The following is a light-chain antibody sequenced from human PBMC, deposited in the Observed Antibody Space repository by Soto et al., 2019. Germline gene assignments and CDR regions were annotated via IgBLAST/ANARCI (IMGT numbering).Light chain of an antibody. Sequence: EILMTQSQATLSVSPGARATLSCRASQSVSINLAWYQQKPGQAPRLLIYGASTRATGSPPRFSGSGSGTDFTLTINSLEPEDFAVYSCQQRSNWPSTFGQGTKWIS. CDR3: QQRSNWPST. CDR1: QSVSIN. J-gene: IGKJ1*01. CDR2: GAS. V-gene: IGKV3-15*01.